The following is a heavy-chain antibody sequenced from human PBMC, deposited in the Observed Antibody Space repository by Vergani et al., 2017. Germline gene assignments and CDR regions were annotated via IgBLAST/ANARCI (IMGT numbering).Heavy chain of an antibody. CDR3: ARGDYYDSRGYYHD. V-gene: IGHV3-48*03. D-gene: IGHD3-22*01. CDR1: GFTFSSYE. Sequence: EVQLVESGGGLVQPGGSLRLSCAASGFTFSSYEMNWVRQAPGKGLEWVSYISSSGSTIYYADSVKGRFTISRDNAKNSLYLQMNSLRAEDTAVYYCARGDYYDSRGYYHDWGQGTLVTVSS. CDR2: ISSSGSTI. J-gene: IGHJ4*02.